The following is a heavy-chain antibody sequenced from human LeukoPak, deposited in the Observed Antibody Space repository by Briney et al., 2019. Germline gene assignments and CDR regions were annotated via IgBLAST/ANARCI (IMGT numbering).Heavy chain of an antibody. CDR1: GYTFTSYY. D-gene: IGHD6-13*01. J-gene: IGHJ3*02. Sequence: GASVKVSCKASGYTFTSYYMHWVRQAPGQGLEWMGIINPSGGSTSYAQKFQGRVTMTRDTSTSTVYMELSSLRSEDTAVYYCARRRAAAAAPAHDAFDIWGRGTMVTVSS. CDR2: INPSGGST. CDR3: ARRRAAAAAPAHDAFDI. V-gene: IGHV1-46*03.